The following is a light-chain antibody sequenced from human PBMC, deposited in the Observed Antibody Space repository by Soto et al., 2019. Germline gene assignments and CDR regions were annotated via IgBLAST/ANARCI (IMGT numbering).Light chain of an antibody. CDR1: PSISSW. CDR3: QQYGSSPL. J-gene: IGKJ4*02. V-gene: IGKV1-5*03. Sequence: IQLTPSPSSLSASVGDRVTITCRASPSISSWLAWYHQKPVKAPMLLYDKASRLESGVPSMCSGSGAGTEFTLTISRLEPDDVAVYYCQQYGSSPLFGGGTKVDI. CDR2: KAS.